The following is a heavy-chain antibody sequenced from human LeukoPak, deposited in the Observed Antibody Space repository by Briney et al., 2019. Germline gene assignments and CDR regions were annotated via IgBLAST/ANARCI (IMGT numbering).Heavy chain of an antibody. CDR3: AKDIAAAAMYYFDY. D-gene: IGHD6-13*01. CDR1: GFTFDDYA. J-gene: IGHJ4*02. V-gene: IGHV3-9*01. CDR2: ISWNSGNI. Sequence: GRSLRLSCAASGFTFDDYAMHWVRQAPGKGLEWVAGISWNSGNIGYADSVKGRFTISRDNAKNSLYLQMNSLRAEDTALYYCAKDIAAAAMYYFDYWGQGTLVTVSS.